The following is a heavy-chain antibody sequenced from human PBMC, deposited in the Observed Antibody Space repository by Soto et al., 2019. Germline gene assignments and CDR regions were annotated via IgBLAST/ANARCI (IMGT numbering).Heavy chain of an antibody. CDR2: IYYSGST. Sequence: SETLSLTCTVSGGSISSGGYYWSWIRQHPGKGLEWIGYIYYSGSTYYNPSLKSRVTISVDTSKNQFSLKLSSVTAADTAVYYCARYISQRWLVELVGWFDSWGQGTLVTVAS. V-gene: IGHV4-31*03. J-gene: IGHJ5*01. D-gene: IGHD6-19*01. CDR1: GGSISSGGYY. CDR3: ARYISQRWLVELVGWFDS.